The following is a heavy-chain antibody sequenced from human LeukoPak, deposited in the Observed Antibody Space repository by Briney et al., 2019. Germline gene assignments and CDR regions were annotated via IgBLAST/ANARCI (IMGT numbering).Heavy chain of an antibody. D-gene: IGHD6-19*01. CDR3: AKSRVAVAAPSNWFDP. V-gene: IGHV3-23*01. CDR2: ISGSGLST. CDR1: GFTFSGYS. Sequence: PGGPLRLSCTASGFTFSGYSMNWVRQAPGKGLEWVSTISGSGLSTYYADSVKGRFTISRDNSSNTLYLQMNSLRVEDTAVYYCAKSRVAVAAPSNWFDPWGQGTLVTVSS. J-gene: IGHJ5*02.